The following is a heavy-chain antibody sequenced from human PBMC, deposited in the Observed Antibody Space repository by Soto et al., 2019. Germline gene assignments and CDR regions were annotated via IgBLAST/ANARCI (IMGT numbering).Heavy chain of an antibody. Sequence: QVQLVQSGAEVKKPGASVKVSCKVSGYTLTELSMHWVRQAPGKGLEWMGGFDPEDGETIYAQKFQGRVTMTEDTSTDTAYMELSSLRSEETAVYYCATVSYSPGVGATWFDPWGQGTLVTVSS. CDR1: GYTLTELS. J-gene: IGHJ5*02. CDR3: ATVSYSPGVGATWFDP. CDR2: FDPEDGET. V-gene: IGHV1-24*01. D-gene: IGHD1-26*01.